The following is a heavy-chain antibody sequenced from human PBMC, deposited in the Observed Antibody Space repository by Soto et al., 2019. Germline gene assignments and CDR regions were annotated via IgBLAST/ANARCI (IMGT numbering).Heavy chain of an antibody. V-gene: IGHV3-11*01. CDR1: GFTFTDHS. CDR3: ARDIRGAN. CDR2: INSGGSTI. Sequence: QVQLVESGGGLVKPGGSLRLSCTASGFTFTDHSMTWIRQAPGKGLEWVSYINSGGSTIYYADSVRGRFTISRDNAKNAVYLQMSSLRAEDTAIYYCARDIRGANGGQGTLVIVSS. J-gene: IGHJ4*02. D-gene: IGHD3-10*01.